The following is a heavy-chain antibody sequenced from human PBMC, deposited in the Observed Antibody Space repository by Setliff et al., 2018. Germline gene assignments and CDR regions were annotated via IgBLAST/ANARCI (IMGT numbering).Heavy chain of an antibody. J-gene: IGHJ6*02. CDR1: GGSISTYNYY. D-gene: IGHD3-10*01. Sequence: TSETLSLTCTVSGGSISTYNYYWGWIRQPPGKGLERIGSINYSGKTYYNPSLRSRLTISVDTSKNQFSLKLSSVTAADTAVYYCARDSNYYGSGTKSGDYGMDVWGQGTTVTVSS. CDR2: INYSGKT. CDR3: ARDSNYYGSGTKSGDYGMDV. V-gene: IGHV4-39*07.